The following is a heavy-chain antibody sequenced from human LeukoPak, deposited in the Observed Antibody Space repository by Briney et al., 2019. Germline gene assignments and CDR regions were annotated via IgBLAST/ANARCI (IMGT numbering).Heavy chain of an antibody. CDR3: AREVASGYCIDGVCPPFGY. D-gene: IGHD2-8*01. J-gene: IGHJ4*02. V-gene: IGHV1-2*02. Sequence: ASVKVSCKASGYTFTGHYLHWVRQAPGQGLEWMGWIDPHSGDTNYAQKFQGRVPMTRDTSITTAYMELSRLTSDDTAVYYCAREVASGYCIDGVCPPFGYWGQGTLVTVSS. CDR2: IDPHSGDT. CDR1: GYTFTGHY.